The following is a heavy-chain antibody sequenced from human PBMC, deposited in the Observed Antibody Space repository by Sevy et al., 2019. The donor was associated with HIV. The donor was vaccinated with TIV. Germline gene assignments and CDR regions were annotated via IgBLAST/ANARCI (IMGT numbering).Heavy chain of an antibody. CDR2: FDPEDGET. CDR1: GYSLTDLS. CDR3: ATTREYYSDNSGYIDY. J-gene: IGHJ4*02. D-gene: IGHD3-22*01. V-gene: IGHV1-24*01. Sequence: ASVKVSCKVSGYSLTDLSMLWVRQAPGIGLEWMGRFDPEDGETIYAQKFQGRVTMTEDTSRDTAYMELSSLRSEDTAMYYCATTREYYSDNSGYIDYWGQGTLVTVSS.